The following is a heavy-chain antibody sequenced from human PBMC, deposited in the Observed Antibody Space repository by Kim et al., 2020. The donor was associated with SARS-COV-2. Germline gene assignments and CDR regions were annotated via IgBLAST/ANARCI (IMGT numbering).Heavy chain of an antibody. Sequence: SETLSLTCTVSGGSISSGSYYWSWIRQPAGKGLEWIGRIYTSGSTNYNPSLKSRVTISVDTSKNQFSLKLSSVTAADTAVYYCASTPNLVVVAATPWVAPFDYWGQGTLVTVSS. D-gene: IGHD2-15*01. CDR2: IYTSGST. J-gene: IGHJ4*02. CDR1: GGSISSGSYY. CDR3: ASTPNLVVVAATPWVAPFDY. V-gene: IGHV4-61*02.